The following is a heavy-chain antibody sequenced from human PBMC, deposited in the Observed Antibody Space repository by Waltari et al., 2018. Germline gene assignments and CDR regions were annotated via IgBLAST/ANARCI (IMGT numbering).Heavy chain of an antibody. J-gene: IGHJ3*02. D-gene: IGHD3-10*01. Sequence: QVKLVQPGAEVQKPGSSAKVSCKPSRGPFRSYAICRMRPPPGPGSEWMGGVIPIFDTANYAQKFQGRVTITTDESTSTAYMELSSLRSEDTAVYYCASFGSGSGAFDIWGQGTMVTVSS. CDR2: VIPIFDTA. CDR3: ASFGSGSGAFDI. V-gene: IGHV1-69*05. CDR1: RGPFRSYA.